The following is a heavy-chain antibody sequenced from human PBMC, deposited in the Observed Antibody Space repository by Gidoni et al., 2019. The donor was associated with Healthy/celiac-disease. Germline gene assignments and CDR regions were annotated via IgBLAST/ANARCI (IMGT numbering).Heavy chain of an antibody. CDR2: IVVGSCNT. J-gene: IGHJ6*03. Sequence: QMQLVQSGPEVKKPGTSGKVAGKASGFTVTSSAVQWVRQARGQRLEWIGWIVVGSCNTIYAQQFQERVTITRDMSTSTAYMVLSRLRSEDTAVYYCAAATLWRYYYYMDVWGKGTTVTVSS. V-gene: IGHV1-58*01. D-gene: IGHD3-10*01. CDR1: GFTVTSSA. CDR3: AAATLWRYYYYMDV.